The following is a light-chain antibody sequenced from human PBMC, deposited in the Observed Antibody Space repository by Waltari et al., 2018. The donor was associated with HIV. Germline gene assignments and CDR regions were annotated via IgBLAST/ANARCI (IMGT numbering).Light chain of an antibody. CDR3: AGWDDSVDGPV. J-gene: IGLJ3*02. CDR2: RDN. V-gene: IGLV1-44*01. Sequence: QSVLTQPPSASGTPGQRVTISCSGGSSNIGSNAVSWYQQLPGTAPKLLIYRDNQRPAGVPDRFSGAKSGTSASLAISGRQSEDEADYHCAGWDDSVDGPVFGGGTILTVL. CDR1: SSNIGSNA.